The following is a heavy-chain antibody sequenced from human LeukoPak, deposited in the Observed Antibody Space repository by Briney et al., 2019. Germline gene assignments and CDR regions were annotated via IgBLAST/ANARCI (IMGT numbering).Heavy chain of an antibody. J-gene: IGHJ5*02. D-gene: IGHD3-3*01. Sequence: SETPSLTCAVYGGSFSSYYWSWVRQPPGKGLEWIGEINDGGSINHNPSLKSRVTISVDTSKNQFSLKLSSVTAADTAVYYCAREPQPYYDFWSGRNWFDPWGQGTLVTVSS. V-gene: IGHV4-34*01. CDR1: GGSFSSYY. CDR2: INDGGSI. CDR3: AREPQPYYDFWSGRNWFDP.